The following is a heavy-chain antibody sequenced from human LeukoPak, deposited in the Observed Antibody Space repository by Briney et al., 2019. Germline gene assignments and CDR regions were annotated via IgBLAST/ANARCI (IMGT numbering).Heavy chain of an antibody. V-gene: IGHV3-23*01. CDR3: AKGGAYYDISPYYFDY. CDR2: ISGSGGST. Sequence: GGSLRLSCAASGFTFSSYAMSWVRQAPGKGREWVSAISGSGGSTYYADSVKGRFTISRDNSKNTLYLQMNSLRAEDTAVYYCAKGGAYYDISPYYFDYWGQGTLVTVSS. D-gene: IGHD3-9*01. J-gene: IGHJ4*02. CDR1: GFTFSSYA.